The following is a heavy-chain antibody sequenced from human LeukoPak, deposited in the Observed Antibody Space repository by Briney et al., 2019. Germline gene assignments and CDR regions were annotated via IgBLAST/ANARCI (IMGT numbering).Heavy chain of an antibody. Sequence: SETLSLTCTVSGGSVSDNNFFWNWIRQPPGKGLEWLGYVYYSGSATYNPSLKSRVTISVDTSKNQFSLRLSSVTAADTAVYYCARDGSNWSNDYYHGVDVWGQGTTVTVSS. CDR2: VYYSGSA. CDR1: GGSVSDNNFF. J-gene: IGHJ6*02. CDR3: ARDGSNWSNDYYHGVDV. D-gene: IGHD4-11*01. V-gene: IGHV4-61*01.